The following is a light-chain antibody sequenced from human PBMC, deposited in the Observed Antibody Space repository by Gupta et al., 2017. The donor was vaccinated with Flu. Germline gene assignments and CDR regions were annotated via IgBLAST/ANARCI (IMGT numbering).Light chain of an antibody. CDR3: MNGYSNAYV. V-gene: IGLV5-45*01. CDR2: YKSDSNR. J-gene: IGLJ1*01. Sequence: VSTYGRYCYQQKPRSPPQSVLRYKSDSNRQRGSGVPGRFSGSKAASANAGLLLISELQSEDEDDYYCMNGYSNAYVFGTGTKVTVL. CDR1: VSTYG.